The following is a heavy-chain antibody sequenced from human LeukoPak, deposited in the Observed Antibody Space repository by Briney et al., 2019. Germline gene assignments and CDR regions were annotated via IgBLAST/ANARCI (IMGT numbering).Heavy chain of an antibody. D-gene: IGHD1-1*01. V-gene: IGHV1-18*01. J-gene: IGHJ4*02. CDR1: GYTFTSYG. CDR2: ISAYNGNT. Sequence: GASVKVSCNASGYTFTSYGISWVRQAPGQGLEWMGWISAYNGNTNYAQKLQGRVTMTTDTSTSTAYMELRSLRSDDTAVYYCASSLGIWRNDASSFDYWGQGTLVTVSS. CDR3: ASSLGIWRNDASSFDY.